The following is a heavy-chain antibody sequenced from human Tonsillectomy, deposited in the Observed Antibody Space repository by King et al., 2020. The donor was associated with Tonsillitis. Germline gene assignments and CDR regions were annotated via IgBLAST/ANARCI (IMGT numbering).Heavy chain of an antibody. D-gene: IGHD6-19*01. V-gene: IGHV3-48*04. CDR3: CSSGWDY. CDR2: ISSTSSTI. CDR1: GFTFSSYR. J-gene: IGHJ4*01. Sequence: VQLVESGGGLVQPGGSLRLSCAAYGFTFSSYRMNWVRQAQGKGMEWVSYISSTSSTIYYADSVKGRFTISRDNAKNSLYLQMNSLRAEDTAVYYCCSSGWDYLGQGTLVTVS.